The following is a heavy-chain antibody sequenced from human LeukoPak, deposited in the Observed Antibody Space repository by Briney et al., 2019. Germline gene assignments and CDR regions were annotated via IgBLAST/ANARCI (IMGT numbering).Heavy chain of an antibody. CDR1: GFTVSSNY. D-gene: IGHD3-10*01. V-gene: IGHV3-66*01. CDR2: IYSGGST. Sequence: GGSLRLSCAASGFTVSSNYMSWVRQAPGKGLEWVSVIYSGGSTYYADSVKGRFTISRDNSKNTLYLQMNSLRAEDTAVYYCARDLRQLGVRGVLDYWGQGTLVTVSS. CDR3: ARDLRQLGVRGVLDY. J-gene: IGHJ4*02.